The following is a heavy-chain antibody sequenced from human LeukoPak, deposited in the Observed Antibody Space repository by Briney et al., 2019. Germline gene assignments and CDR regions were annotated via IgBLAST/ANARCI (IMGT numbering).Heavy chain of an antibody. CDR1: GYTLTELS. CDR2: FDPEDGET. Sequence: ASVKVSCMVSGYTLTELSMHWVRQAPGKGLEWMGGFDPEDGETIYAQKFQGRVTMTEDTSTDTAYMELSSLRSEDTAVYYCATRGGVGYGFDIWGQGTMVTVSS. J-gene: IGHJ3*02. D-gene: IGHD3-16*01. CDR3: ATRGGVGYGFDI. V-gene: IGHV1-24*01.